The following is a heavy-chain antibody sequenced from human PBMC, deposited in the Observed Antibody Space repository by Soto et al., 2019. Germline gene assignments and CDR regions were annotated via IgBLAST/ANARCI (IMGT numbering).Heavy chain of an antibody. J-gene: IGHJ4*02. CDR1: GFSLTTTSMG. CDR3: AHAGDYDLLSFDH. D-gene: IGHD4-17*01. Sequence: QITLKESGPPLVSPARTLTLTCAFSGFSLTTTSMGVAWIRQPPGKALEWLALIYWDDDQRYSPSLKDRLTISKDTSRSRVVLTISNMNPEDTGTYFCAHAGDYDLLSFDHWGPGTLVTVSS. CDR2: IYWDDDQ. V-gene: IGHV2-5*02.